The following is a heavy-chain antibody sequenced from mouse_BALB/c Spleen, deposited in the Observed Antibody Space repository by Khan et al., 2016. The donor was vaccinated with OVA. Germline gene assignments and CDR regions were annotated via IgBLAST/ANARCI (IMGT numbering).Heavy chain of an antibody. D-gene: IGHD2-3*01. CDR2: IFPGSNTP. CDR1: GYTFTDYI. J-gene: IGHJ3*01. CDR3: ARGGYSAFSY. Sequence: QVQLQQSGPEVVKPGASLKVSCKASGYTFTDYIIGWVKQSTRQGLEWIGDIFPGSNTPYYNEKFKDKATLTADISSNTAYMQLSSLTSEDSAVEFCARGGYSAFSYWGQGTLVTVSA. V-gene: IGHV1-77*01.